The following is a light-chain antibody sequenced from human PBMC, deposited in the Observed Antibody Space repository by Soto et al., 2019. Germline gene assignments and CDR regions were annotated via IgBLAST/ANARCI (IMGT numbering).Light chain of an antibody. Sequence: ALRMTQSPSSFSASTGDKVTITCRASEGISSHLAWYQQKPGKAPNLLIYAASSLQSGVPSRFSGSGSGADFTLTIDCLQSEDFATYYCQQYYNFPLTFGGGTRLEIK. J-gene: IGKJ4*01. CDR2: AAS. CDR1: EGISSH. CDR3: QQYYNFPLT. V-gene: IGKV1-8*01.